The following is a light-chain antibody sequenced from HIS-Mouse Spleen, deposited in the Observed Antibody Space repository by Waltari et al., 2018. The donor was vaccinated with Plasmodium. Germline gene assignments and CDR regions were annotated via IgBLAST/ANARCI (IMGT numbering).Light chain of an antibody. CDR1: QSVSSN. CDR2: GAS. J-gene: IGKJ1*01. Sequence: EIVITQSPATLSVAPGERATLSCRASQSVSSNLAWYQQKPGQATRLLIYGASTRATGIPARFSGSGSGTEFTLTISSMQSEDFAVYYCQQYNNWPRGTFGQGTKVEIK. CDR3: QQYNNWPRGT. V-gene: IGKV3-15*01.